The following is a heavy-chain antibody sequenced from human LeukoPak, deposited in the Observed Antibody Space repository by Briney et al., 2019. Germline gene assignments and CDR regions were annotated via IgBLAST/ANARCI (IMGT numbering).Heavy chain of an antibody. D-gene: IGHD4-23*01. CDR1: GFTFSSYE. CDR3: ARNGGNSYWYFDL. V-gene: IGHV3-48*03. Sequence: GGSLRLSCAASGFTFSSYEMNWVRQAPGKGLEWVSYISRSDSNIYYADSVKGRFTISRDNAKNSLYLQMDSLKAEDTAVYYCARNGGNSYWYFDLWGRGTLVTVSS. CDR2: ISRSDSNI. J-gene: IGHJ2*01.